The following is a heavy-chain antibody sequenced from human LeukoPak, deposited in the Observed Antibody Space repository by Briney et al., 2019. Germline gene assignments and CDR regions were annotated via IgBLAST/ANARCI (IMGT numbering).Heavy chain of an antibody. CDR3: ARESGYRSGGSCYPDY. CDR2: IYYSGST. Sequence: PSETLSLTCTVSGGSISSYYWSWIRQPPGKGLAWIGYIYYSGSTNYNPSLKSRVTISVDTSKNQFSLKLSSVTAADTAVYYCARESGYRSGGSCYPDYWGQGTLIAVSS. J-gene: IGHJ4*02. V-gene: IGHV4-59*01. D-gene: IGHD2-15*01. CDR1: GGSISSYY.